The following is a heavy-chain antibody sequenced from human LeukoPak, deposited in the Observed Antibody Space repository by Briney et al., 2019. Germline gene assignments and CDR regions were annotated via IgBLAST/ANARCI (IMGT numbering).Heavy chain of an antibody. J-gene: IGHJ4*02. D-gene: IGHD6-19*01. V-gene: IGHV3-23*01. CDR2: ISGPGGST. CDR3: ARDLSRGKSGWYDY. CDR1: GFTFSSYV. Sequence: GGSLRLSCAASGFTFSSYVMSWVRQPPGEGLEWVSVISGPGGSTYYADSVKGRFTISRDNSKNTLYLQMNSLRAEDTAMYYCARDLSRGKSGWYDYWGQGTLVTVSS.